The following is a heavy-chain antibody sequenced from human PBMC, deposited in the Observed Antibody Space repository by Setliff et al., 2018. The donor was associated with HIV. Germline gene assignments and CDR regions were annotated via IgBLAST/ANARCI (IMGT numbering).Heavy chain of an antibody. CDR1: GYTFTTFG. D-gene: IGHD3-16*01. J-gene: IGHJ4*02. Sequence: ASVKVSCKASGYTFTTFGISWVRQAPGQGLEWMGWISGYNGRTHYAQKFQGRVTMTRNTSISTAYMELSSLRSEDTAVYYCARDWSVGGGLRAKNDYWGQGTLVTVSS. CDR2: ISGYNGRT. CDR3: ARDWSVGGGLRAKNDY. V-gene: IGHV1-18*01.